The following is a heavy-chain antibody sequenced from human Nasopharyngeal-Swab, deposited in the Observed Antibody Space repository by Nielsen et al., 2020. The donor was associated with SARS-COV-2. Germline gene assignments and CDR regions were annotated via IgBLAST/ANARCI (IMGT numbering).Heavy chain of an antibody. J-gene: IGHJ6*02. V-gene: IGHV3-48*04. CDR1: GFTFNNYN. CDR3: ARDGLDYDFWSAYFMDV. Sequence: GGSLRLSCAASGFTFNNYNFNWVRQAPGKGLEWVSSISSSSSTIYYADSVKGRFTISRDSAKNSLYLQMNSLRAEDTAVYYCARDGLDYDFWSAYFMDVWGQGTTVTVSS. CDR2: ISSSSSTI. D-gene: IGHD3-3*01.